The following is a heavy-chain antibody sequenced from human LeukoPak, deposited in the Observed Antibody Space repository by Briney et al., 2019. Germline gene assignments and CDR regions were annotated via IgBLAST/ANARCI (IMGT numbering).Heavy chain of an antibody. J-gene: IGHJ4*02. Sequence: SETLSLTCTVSGASISSYYWSWIRQSPGKGLEWIGYIYYNGNTNYNPSLKGRVTISVDSSKNQFSLRLSSVTAADTAVYYCARVAVSAREYFDYWGQGTLVTVSS. CDR3: ARVAVSAREYFDY. V-gene: IGHV4-59*01. CDR1: GASISSYY. CDR2: IYYNGNT. D-gene: IGHD2-21*02.